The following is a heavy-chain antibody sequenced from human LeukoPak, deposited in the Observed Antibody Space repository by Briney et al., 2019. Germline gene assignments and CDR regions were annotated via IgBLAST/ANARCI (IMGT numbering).Heavy chain of an antibody. J-gene: IGHJ4*02. CDR2: INHSGST. CDR1: GGSFSGYY. V-gene: IGHV4-34*01. CDR3: ASIGAARDY. Sequence: SETLSLTCAVYGGSFSGYYWSWIRQPPGKGLEWIGEINHSGSTNYNPSLKSRVTISVDTSKNQFSLKLSSVTAADTAVYYCASIGAARDYWGQGTLVTVSS. D-gene: IGHD6-6*01.